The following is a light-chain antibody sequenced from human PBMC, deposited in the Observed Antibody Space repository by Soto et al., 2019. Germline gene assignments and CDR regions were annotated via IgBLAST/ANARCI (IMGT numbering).Light chain of an antibody. CDR1: QRVSAF. Sequence: DIQMTQSPSSLSASVGARVTITCRASQRVSAFLNWYQQKPGEAPKLLIFDVSVLESGVPSRFSASGSETDCTLSITSLQPEDVATYYCQQTYSPPLTLGPGTKVDIK. V-gene: IGKV1-39*01. CDR2: DVS. CDR3: QQTYSPPLT. J-gene: IGKJ3*01.